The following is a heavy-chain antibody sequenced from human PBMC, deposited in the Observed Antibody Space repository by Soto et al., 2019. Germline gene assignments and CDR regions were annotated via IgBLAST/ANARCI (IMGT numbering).Heavy chain of an antibody. CDR3: ARGSWFGDLGNFDYALDV. CDR1: GGTFSNYA. J-gene: IGHJ6*02. D-gene: IGHD3-10*01. Sequence: ASVKVSCKVSGGTFSNYAIDWVRLAPGHGLEWMGGIVPIFGTTYYTQKFQGRATIIADDSTTTAYLEMSSLRSEDTAVYYCARGSWFGDLGNFDYALDVWGQGITVTV. CDR2: IVPIFGTT. V-gene: IGHV1-69*13.